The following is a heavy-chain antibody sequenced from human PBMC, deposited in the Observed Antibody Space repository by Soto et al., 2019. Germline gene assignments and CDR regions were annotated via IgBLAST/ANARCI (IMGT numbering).Heavy chain of an antibody. CDR1: GGSISSSSYY. CDR3: ARSKSPYYDSSGYYDYFDY. CDR2: KYYSGTT. J-gene: IGHJ4*02. V-gene: IGHV4-39*01. Sequence: QLQLQESGPGLVKPSETLSLTCSVSGGSISSSSYYWGWIRQPPGKGLEWIGSKYYSGTTYYNPSLKSRVSISIDTSKNQFSLKLSSVTAADTAVYYCARSKSPYYDSSGYYDYFDYWGQGTLVTVSS. D-gene: IGHD3-22*01.